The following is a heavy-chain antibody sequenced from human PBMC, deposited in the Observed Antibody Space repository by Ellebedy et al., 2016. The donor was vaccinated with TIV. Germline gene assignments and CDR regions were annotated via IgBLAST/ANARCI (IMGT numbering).Heavy chain of an antibody. CDR1: GFTFSRYA. CDR3: ARTIASPHPYYFDF. D-gene: IGHD3-9*01. CDR2: IGPPGGST. Sequence: GESLKISXGASGFTFSRYAMSWVRQAPGKGLEWVASIGPPGGSTFHADSVAGRFTVSRDAATNTLHLQMNSLGVDDTASYHCARTIASPHPYYFDFWGRGTLVTVSS. J-gene: IGHJ4*02. V-gene: IGHV3-23*01.